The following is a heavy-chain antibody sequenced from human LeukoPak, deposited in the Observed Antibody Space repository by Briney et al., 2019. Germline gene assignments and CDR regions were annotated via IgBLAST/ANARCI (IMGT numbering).Heavy chain of an antibody. Sequence: PGGSLRLSCAASGFTFSSYWMHWVRQAPGKGLVLISLINSDGSSTIYADSVKGRFTISRDNAKNTLYLQMNSLRAEDTAVYYCARGLTIFGVVNDAFDIWGQGTMVTVSS. V-gene: IGHV3-74*01. CDR1: GFTFSSYW. CDR2: INSDGSST. D-gene: IGHD3-3*01. CDR3: ARGLTIFGVVNDAFDI. J-gene: IGHJ3*02.